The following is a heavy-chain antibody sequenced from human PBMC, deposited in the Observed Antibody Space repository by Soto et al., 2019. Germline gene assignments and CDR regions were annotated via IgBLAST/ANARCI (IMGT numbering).Heavy chain of an antibody. CDR3: ARGPAILNP. V-gene: IGHV6-1*01. CDR2: TYYRSKWYS. J-gene: IGHJ5*02. Sequence: PSQTLSLTCAISGDSVSSNNAAWNWIRLSPSRGLEWLGRTYYRSKWYSVPAVSVKSRATIKPDTSKNQFSLQLNSVTPEDSGVYYCARGPAILNPWGQGIQVTVSS. CDR1: GDSVSSNNAA.